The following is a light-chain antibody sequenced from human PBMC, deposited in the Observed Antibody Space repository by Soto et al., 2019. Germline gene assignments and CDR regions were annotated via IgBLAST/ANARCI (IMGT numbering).Light chain of an antibody. V-gene: IGKV1-39*01. CDR2: SAS. CDR1: ESIDSY. J-gene: IGKJ4*01. Sequence: DIPMTQSPPSLSASVGDSVTIVCRATESIDSYLNWYQQKPGSAPTLIVYSASALQSGVPARFSGSVSGTTFTLTITSLQPEDVSLYFCQQTYRAPYSFGGGT. CDR3: QQTYRAPYS.